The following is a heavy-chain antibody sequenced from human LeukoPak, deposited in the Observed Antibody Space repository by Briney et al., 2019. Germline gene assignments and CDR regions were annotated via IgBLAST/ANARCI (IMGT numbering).Heavy chain of an antibody. CDR2: ISSSGSTI. V-gene: IGHV3-48*03. CDR1: GFTFSSYE. D-gene: IGHD7-27*01. Sequence: GGSLRLSCAASGFTFSSYEMNWVRQAPGKGLEWVSYISSSGSTIYYADSVKGRFTIPRDNAKNSLYLQMNSLRAEDTAVYYCARRRTGDFDYWGQGTLVTVSS. J-gene: IGHJ4*02. CDR3: ARRRTGDFDY.